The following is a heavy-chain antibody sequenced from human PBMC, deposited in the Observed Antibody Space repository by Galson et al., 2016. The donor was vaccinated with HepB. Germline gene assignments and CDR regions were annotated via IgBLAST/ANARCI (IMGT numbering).Heavy chain of an antibody. CDR2: ITTNGRT. V-gene: IGHV3-23*01. Sequence: SLRLSCAASGFTFSSIPMSWVRQAPGKGLEWVSSITTNGRTKFSESVKGRFTLSRENSKNSLSLQMNSLRVGDTTMYYCVKELDISGIGRFQSWGQGMLVTVSS. D-gene: IGHD3-9*01. CDR1: GFTFSSIP. J-gene: IGHJ5*02. CDR3: VKELDISGIGRFQS.